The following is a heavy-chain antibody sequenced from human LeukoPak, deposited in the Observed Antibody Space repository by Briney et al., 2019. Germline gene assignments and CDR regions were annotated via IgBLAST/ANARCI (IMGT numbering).Heavy chain of an antibody. CDR1: GFTFSSYW. Sequence: GGSLRLSCAASGFTFSSYWMHWVRQAPGKGLVWVSHINSDGSSTSYADSVKGRFTISRDNAKNALYLQMNSLRAEDTAVYYCARDIFFLTGTTPYWGQGTLVTVSS. CDR3: ARDIFFLTGTTPY. CDR2: INSDGSST. D-gene: IGHD1-7*01. J-gene: IGHJ4*02. V-gene: IGHV3-74*01.